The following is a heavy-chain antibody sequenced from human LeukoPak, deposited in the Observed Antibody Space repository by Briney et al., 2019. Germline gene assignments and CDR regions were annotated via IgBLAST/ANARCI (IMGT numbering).Heavy chain of an antibody. J-gene: IGHJ6*03. Sequence: VASVKVSCKASGGTFSSYAISWVRQAPGQGLEWMGWISAYNGNTNYAQKLQGRVTMTTDTSTSTAYMELRSLRSDDTAVYYCARIGDAREYCSSTSCYTLYYYYYMDVWGKGTTVTVSS. CDR1: GGTFSSYA. CDR2: ISAYNGNT. D-gene: IGHD2-2*02. V-gene: IGHV1-18*01. CDR3: ARIGDAREYCSSTSCYTLYYYYYMDV.